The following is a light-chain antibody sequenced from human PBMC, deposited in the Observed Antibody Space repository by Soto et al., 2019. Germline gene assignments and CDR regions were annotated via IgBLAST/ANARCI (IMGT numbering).Light chain of an antibody. CDR1: QDISND. J-gene: IGKJ5*01. Sequence: DIQMTQSPSSLSASVGDRVTITCRASQDISNDLSWFQQKPGKAPRSLIYGASSLPSGVPSRFSGTRSGTEFTLTISSLQPEDFASYYCQQYHICPITFGQGTRLEIK. V-gene: IGKV1-16*01. CDR2: GAS. CDR3: QQYHICPIT.